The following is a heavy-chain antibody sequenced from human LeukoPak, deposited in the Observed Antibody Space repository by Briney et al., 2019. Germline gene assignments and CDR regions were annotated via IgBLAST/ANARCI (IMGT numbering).Heavy chain of an antibody. D-gene: IGHD3-9*01. CDR1: GFTFSSYS. CDR2: ISSSSSYI. V-gene: IGHV3-21*01. J-gene: IGHJ4*02. CDR3: AREEDTYYDILTGYYEGYAFDY. Sequence: GGSLRLSCAASGFTFSSYSMNWVRPAPGKGLEWLSSISSSSSYIYYAYSVKGRFTISRENAKNSLYLQMNSLRAEDTAVYYCAREEDTYYDILTGYYEGYAFDYWGQGTLVTVSS.